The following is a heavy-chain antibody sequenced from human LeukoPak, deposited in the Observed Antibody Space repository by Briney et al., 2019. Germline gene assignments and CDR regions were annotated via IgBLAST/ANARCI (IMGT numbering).Heavy chain of an antibody. D-gene: IGHD1-26*01. Sequence: SETLSLTCTASGGSISSTNYYWGWIRQPPGKGLEWIGSIYYSGSTYYNPSLKSRVTISVDTSKNQFSLKLSSVTAADTAVYYCARCSGTYYSDFDYWGQGTLVTVSS. CDR3: ARCSGTYYSDFDY. CDR1: GGSISSTNYY. J-gene: IGHJ4*02. CDR2: IYYSGST. V-gene: IGHV4-39*01.